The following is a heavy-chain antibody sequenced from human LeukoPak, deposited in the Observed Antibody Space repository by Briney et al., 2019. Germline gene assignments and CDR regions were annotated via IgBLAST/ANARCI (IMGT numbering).Heavy chain of an antibody. V-gene: IGHV1-18*01. CDR2: ISAYNGNT. Sequence: ASVKVSCRASGYTFTSYGISWVRQAPGQGLEWMGWISAYNGNTNYAQKLQGRVTMTTDTSTSTAYMELRSLRSDDTAVYYCASGHCSSTSCYLYYYMDVWGKGTTVTVSS. CDR1: GYTFTSYG. D-gene: IGHD2-2*03. CDR3: ASGHCSSTSCYLYYYMDV. J-gene: IGHJ6*03.